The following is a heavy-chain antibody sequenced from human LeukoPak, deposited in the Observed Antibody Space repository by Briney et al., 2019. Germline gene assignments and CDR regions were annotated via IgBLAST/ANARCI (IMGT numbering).Heavy chain of an antibody. CDR2: IIPIFGTA. J-gene: IGHJ4*02. Sequence: GASVKVSCKPSGGTFSSYAISWVRQAPGQGLEWMGGIIPIFGTANYAQKFQGSVTITADKSTSTAYMELSSLRSEDTAVYYCAGGTNGYFDYWGQGTLVTVSS. CDR3: AGGTNGYFDY. CDR1: GGTFSSYA. D-gene: IGHD1-1*01. V-gene: IGHV1-69*06.